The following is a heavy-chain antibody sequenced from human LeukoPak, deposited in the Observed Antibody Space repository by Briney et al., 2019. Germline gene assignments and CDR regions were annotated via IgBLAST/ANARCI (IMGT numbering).Heavy chain of an antibody. V-gene: IGHV4-59*01. Sequence: PSETLSLTCAVYGGSFSGYYWSWIRQPPGKGLEWIGYIYYSGSTNYNPSLKSRVTISVDTSKNQFSLKLSSVTAADTAVYYCARLIAAYYYDSSGYFDYWGQGTLVTVSS. D-gene: IGHD3-22*01. CDR1: GGSFSGYY. J-gene: IGHJ4*02. CDR2: IYYSGST. CDR3: ARLIAAYYYDSSGYFDY.